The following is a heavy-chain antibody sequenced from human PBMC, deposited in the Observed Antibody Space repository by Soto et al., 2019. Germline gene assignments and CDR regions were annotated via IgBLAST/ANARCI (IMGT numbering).Heavy chain of an antibody. CDR3: AKERSSGWTDTFDY. CDR2: ICGDGSNT. Sequence: GGSLRLSCAASEFTLSSYWMHWVRQAPGKGLEWVSVICGDGSNTYYADSVKGRFTISRDNSKNTLYLQMYSLRAEDTVVYYCAKERSSGWTDTFDYWGQGSLVTVSS. CDR1: EFTLSSYW. D-gene: IGHD6-19*01. V-gene: IGHV3-33*06. J-gene: IGHJ4*02.